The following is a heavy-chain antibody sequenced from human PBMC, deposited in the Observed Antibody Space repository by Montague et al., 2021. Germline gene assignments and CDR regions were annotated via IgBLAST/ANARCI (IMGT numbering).Heavy chain of an antibody. CDR2: LYHSGDT. CDR3: ARRGRPMGHYDFDY. D-gene: IGHD3-16*01. Sequence: SETLSFTCIVSSGSISSFSWAWIRQPPGKALEWIGHLYHSGDTYYNPSLHSPLTFSLDTSRNQFFLRLTSVTAADTAVYYCARRGRPMGHYDFDYWGQGTLVTVSS. V-gene: IGHV4-59*03. J-gene: IGHJ4*02. CDR1: SGSISSFS.